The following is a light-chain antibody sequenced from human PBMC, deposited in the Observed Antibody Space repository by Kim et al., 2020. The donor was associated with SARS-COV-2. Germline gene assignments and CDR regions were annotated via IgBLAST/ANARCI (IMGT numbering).Light chain of an antibody. J-gene: IGLJ3*02. Sequence: QSALTQPRSVSGSPGQSVTISCTGTSSDVGGYNYVSWYQQHPGKAPKLMIYDVSKRPSGVPDRFSGSKSGNTASLTISVLQAEDEADYYCCSYAGSYTVFGGGTQLTVL. CDR1: SSDVGGYNY. CDR2: DVS. V-gene: IGLV2-11*01. CDR3: CSYAGSYTV.